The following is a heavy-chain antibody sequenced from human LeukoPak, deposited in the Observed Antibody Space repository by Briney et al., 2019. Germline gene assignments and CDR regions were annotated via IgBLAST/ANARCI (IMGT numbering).Heavy chain of an antibody. Sequence: ASVKVSCKASGYTFTSYGISWVRQAPGQGLEWMGWISAYNGNTNYAQKLQGRVTMTTDTSTSTAYMELRSLRSDDTAVYCCARDRRYYGSGSYNTPFYFDYWGQGTLVTVSS. J-gene: IGHJ4*02. CDR3: ARDRRYYGSGSYNTPFYFDY. CDR2: ISAYNGNT. D-gene: IGHD3-10*01. CDR1: GYTFTSYG. V-gene: IGHV1-18*01.